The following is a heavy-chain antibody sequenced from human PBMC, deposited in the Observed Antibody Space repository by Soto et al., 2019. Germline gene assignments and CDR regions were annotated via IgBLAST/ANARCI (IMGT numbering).Heavy chain of an antibody. D-gene: IGHD4-17*01. CDR2: IYYSGST. V-gene: IGHV4-39*01. CDR3: ARHDVIYGDYAWFDP. Sequence: QLQLQESGPGLVKPSETLSLTCTVSGGSISSISYYWGWIRQPPGKGLEWIGGIYYSGSTYYNPSPKSRVTISVDTSKNQFSLKLSSVTAADTAVYYCARHDVIYGDYAWFDPWGQGTLVTVSS. J-gene: IGHJ5*02. CDR1: GGSISSISYY.